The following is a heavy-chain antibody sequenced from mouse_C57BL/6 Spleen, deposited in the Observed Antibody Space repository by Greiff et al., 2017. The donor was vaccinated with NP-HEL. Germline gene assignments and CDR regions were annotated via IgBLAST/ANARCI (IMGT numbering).Heavy chain of an antibody. CDR1: GFSFNTYA. J-gene: IGHJ4*01. Sequence: EVKLVESGGGLVQPKGSLKLSCAASGFSFNTYAMNWVRQAPGKGLEWVARIRSKSNNYATYYADSVKDRFTISRDDSESMLYLQMNNLKTEDTAMYYCVRDDYDGMDYWGQGTSVTVSS. D-gene: IGHD2-4*01. V-gene: IGHV10-1*01. CDR3: VRDDYDGMDY. CDR2: IRSKSNNYAT.